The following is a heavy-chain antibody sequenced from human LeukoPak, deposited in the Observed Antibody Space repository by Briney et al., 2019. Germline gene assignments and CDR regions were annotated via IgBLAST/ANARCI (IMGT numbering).Heavy chain of an antibody. CDR3: ARQYRTRGSYPFDY. CDR1: GGSISSSSYY. CDR2: IYYSGST. D-gene: IGHD1-26*01. V-gene: IGHV4-39*01. Sequence: SETLSLTCTVSGGSISSSSYYWGWIRQPPGKGLEWIGSIYYSGSTYYNPSLKSRVTISVDTSKNQFSLKLSSVTAADTAVYYCARQYRTRGSYPFDYWGQGTLVTVSS. J-gene: IGHJ4*02.